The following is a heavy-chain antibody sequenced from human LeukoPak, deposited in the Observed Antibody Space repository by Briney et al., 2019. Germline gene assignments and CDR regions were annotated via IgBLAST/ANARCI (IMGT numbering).Heavy chain of an antibody. CDR2: ISSSSSYR. V-gene: IGHV3-21*01. J-gene: IGHJ4*02. CDR3: AREGYSPRDGYNFNFDY. Sequence: GGSLRLSCAVSGFTFNNYHMNWVRQAPGKGLEWVSSISSSSSYRYYADSVKGRFTISRDNAKNSLYLQMNSLRAEDTAVYYCAREGYSPRDGYNFNFDYWGQGTLVTVSS. D-gene: IGHD5-24*01. CDR1: GFTFNNYH.